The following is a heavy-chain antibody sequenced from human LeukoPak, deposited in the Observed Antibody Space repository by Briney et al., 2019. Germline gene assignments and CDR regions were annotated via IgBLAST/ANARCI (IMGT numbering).Heavy chain of an antibody. V-gene: IGHV1-46*01. CDR2: INPSGGGT. CDR3: ARDRTTGTTVLDY. Sequence: ASVKVSCKTSGGTFSNYAISWVRQAPGQGLEWMGIINPSGGGTSYAQKFQGRVTMTRDMSTSTVYMELSSLRSEDTAVYYCARDRTTGTTVLDYGGQGTLVTVSS. CDR1: GGTFSNYA. J-gene: IGHJ4*02. D-gene: IGHD1-1*01.